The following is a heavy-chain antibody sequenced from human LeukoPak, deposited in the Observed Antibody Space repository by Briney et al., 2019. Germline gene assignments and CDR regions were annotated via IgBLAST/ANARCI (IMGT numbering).Heavy chain of an antibody. Sequence: GRCLRLSCAASGFTPADYATDWGRHAPGGGLGCGSGTSLTSASVGYTDSVKCRFTISRDNAKPSLYLQMNSLRAEATALYYCAKGTHIAVAGTGYYFDYWGQGTLVTVSS. CDR3: AKGTHIAVAGTGYYFDY. CDR1: GFTPADYA. J-gene: IGHJ4*02. D-gene: IGHD6-19*01. V-gene: IGHV3-9*02. CDR2: TSLTSASV.